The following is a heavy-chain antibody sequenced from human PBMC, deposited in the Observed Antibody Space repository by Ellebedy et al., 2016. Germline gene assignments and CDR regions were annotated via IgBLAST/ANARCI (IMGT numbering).Heavy chain of an antibody. CDR3: RQGHYADL. J-gene: IGHJ4*02. Sequence: GESLKISCTASELNLGNYFMSWVRRAPGKGLEWVATISAGGETTYFADSVKGRFTISRDNFKNSVYLRMNSLRVEDTAVYYCRQGHYADLWGQGTLVTVSS. V-gene: IGHV3-23*01. D-gene: IGHD4-17*01. CDR2: ISAGGETT. CDR1: ELNLGNYF.